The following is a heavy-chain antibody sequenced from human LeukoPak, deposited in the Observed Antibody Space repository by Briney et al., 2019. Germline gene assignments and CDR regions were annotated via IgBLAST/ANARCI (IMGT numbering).Heavy chain of an antibody. J-gene: IGHJ4*02. D-gene: IGHD6-6*01. CDR2: INPTGGST. CDR3: ARTAARRFDY. CDR1: GYTFPSYF. Sequence: ASVKVSCKASGYTFPSYFMHWVRQAPGQGLEWMGIINPTGGSTTYAQKFQGRVTMARDTSTSTVYMELSSLRSDDTAVYYCARTAARRFDYWGQGTLVTVSS. V-gene: IGHV1-46*01.